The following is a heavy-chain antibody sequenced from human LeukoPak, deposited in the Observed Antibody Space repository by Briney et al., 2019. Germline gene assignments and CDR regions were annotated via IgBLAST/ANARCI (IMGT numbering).Heavy chain of an antibody. CDR1: GFTFSSYS. CDR2: ISSSSSYI. J-gene: IGHJ4*02. V-gene: IGHV3-21*01. CDR3: ARDDVVVPAAKPGLDY. Sequence: GGSLRLSCAASGFTFSSYSMNWVGQAPGKGLEWVSSISSSSSYIYYADSVKGRFTISRDNAKNSLYLQMNSLRAEDTAVYYCARDDVVVPAAKPGLDYWGQGTLVTVSS. D-gene: IGHD2-2*01.